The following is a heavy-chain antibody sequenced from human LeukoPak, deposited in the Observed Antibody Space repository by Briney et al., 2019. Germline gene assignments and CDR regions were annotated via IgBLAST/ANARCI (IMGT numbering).Heavy chain of an antibody. V-gene: IGHV4-4*02. CDR1: GDSGYPISSSDR. J-gene: IGHJ4*02. Sequence: SGTQSLTCAVSGDSGYPISSSDRRSWVRQPPGEGLEWKEENLHRRSTNYNPSLKRRVTISVDKSKNQFSLNLNSVTAADTAVYYCARAGRGYCSSASCFLSLDYWGQGTLVTVSS. D-gene: IGHD2-2*01. CDR2: NLHRRST. CDR3: ARAGRGYCSSASCFLSLDY.